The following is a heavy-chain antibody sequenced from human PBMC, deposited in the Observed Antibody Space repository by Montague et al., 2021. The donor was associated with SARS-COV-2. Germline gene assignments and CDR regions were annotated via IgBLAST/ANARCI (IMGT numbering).Heavy chain of an antibody. CDR1: GYIFSSYS. Sequence: QSGAEVKKSGESLKISCKASGYIFSSYSISWVRQAPGQGLEWMGWISTYDYKTNYAQMVQGRVTVTTDTSTSTVYMELRSLRSDDTAVYYCARDWYCRGGRCHNTFDXWGQGTLVTVSS. V-gene: IGHV1-18*01. J-gene: IGHJ3*02. CDR2: ISTYDYKT. CDR3: ARDWYCRGGRCHNTFDX. D-gene: IGHD2-15*01.